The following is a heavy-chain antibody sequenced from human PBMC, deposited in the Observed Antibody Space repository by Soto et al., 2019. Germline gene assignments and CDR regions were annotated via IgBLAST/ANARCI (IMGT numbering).Heavy chain of an antibody. CDR3: ARGGSSSDNGMDV. Sequence: EVQLVESGGGWVQPGGSLRVSCAAPGFTFSTYSMNWVRQAPGKGLEWVSYMSSRSLTIYYTDSVKGRFTISRDNAKNSLYLQMNSLRDEDTAVYYCARGGSSSDNGMDVWGQGTTVTVSS. D-gene: IGHD6-6*01. CDR2: MSSRSLTI. J-gene: IGHJ6*02. CDR1: GFTFSTYS. V-gene: IGHV3-48*02.